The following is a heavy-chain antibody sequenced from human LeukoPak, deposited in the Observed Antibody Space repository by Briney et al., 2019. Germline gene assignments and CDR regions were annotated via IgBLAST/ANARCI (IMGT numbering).Heavy chain of an antibody. D-gene: IGHD3-10*01. CDR3: TRLRGEKASGDY. V-gene: IGHV3-73*01. CDR2: IRSKRNNYAT. CDR1: GFSFSASA. Sequence: GGSLRLSCAASGFSFSASAVHWVRQASGKGLEWVGRIRSKRNNYATEYAVSVEGRFTISRDDSKNTVYLQMNSLKIEDTAVYYCTRLRGEKASGDYWGQGTLVAVSS. J-gene: IGHJ4*02.